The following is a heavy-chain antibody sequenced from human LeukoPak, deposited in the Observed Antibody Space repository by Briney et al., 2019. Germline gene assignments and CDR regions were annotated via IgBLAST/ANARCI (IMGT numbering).Heavy chain of an antibody. CDR1: GFTFSRYW. D-gene: IGHD1-7*01. J-gene: IGHJ4*02. Sequence: GGSLRLSCAASGFTFSRYWMHWVRQAPGRGLEWVALIWYDGTNKYYADSVKGRFTVSRDNSKNTLYLQMNSLRPEDTAVYYCARDAAGTCLDYWGQGTLVTVSS. CDR2: IWYDGTNK. CDR3: ARDAAGTCLDY. V-gene: IGHV3-33*08.